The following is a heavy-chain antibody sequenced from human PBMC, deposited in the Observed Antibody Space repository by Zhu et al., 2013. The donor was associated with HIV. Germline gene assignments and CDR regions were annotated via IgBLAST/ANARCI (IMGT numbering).Heavy chain of an antibody. V-gene: IGHV1-2*02. CDR3: ARDPSTRYYTDV. J-gene: IGHJ6*03. CDR1: GYRFTAYY. CDR2: INPKNGGT. Sequence: QGQLVQSGAEVKRPGASVTVSCRPSGYRFTAYYIHWVRQAPGKGIEWMGWINPKNGGTKMAQTFQGRVIMTRDTSVNTVYMELRSLTSDDTAVYYCARDPSTRYYTDVWGKGTTVIVSS. D-gene: IGHD3-9*01.